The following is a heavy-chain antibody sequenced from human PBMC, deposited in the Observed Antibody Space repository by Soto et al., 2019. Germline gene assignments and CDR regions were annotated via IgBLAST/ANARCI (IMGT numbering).Heavy chain of an antibody. CDR3: AREVSYWFDP. CDR1: GYTFTSYD. CDR2: MNPNSGNT. D-gene: IGHD2-8*01. J-gene: IGHJ5*02. V-gene: IGHV1-8*01. Sequence: QVQLVQSGAEVKKPGASVKVSCKASGYTFTSYDINWVRQATGQGLEWMGWMNPNSGNTGYAQKFQGRVTMTRNTSISTAYMEVSSLGYEGTAVYYCAREVSYWFDPWGQGTLVTVSS.